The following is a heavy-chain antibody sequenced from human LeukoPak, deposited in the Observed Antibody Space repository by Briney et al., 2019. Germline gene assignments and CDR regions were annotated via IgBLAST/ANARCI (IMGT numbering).Heavy chain of an antibody. CDR3: ARGVYSNPSYYYYYMDV. CDR1: GFTFSSYW. D-gene: IGHD4-11*01. Sequence: GGSLRLSCAASGFTFSSYWMHWVRQAPGKGLVWVSRINSDGSSTSYADSVKGRFTISRDNAKNTLYLQMNSLRAEDTAVYYCARGVYSNPSYYYYYMDVWGKGTTVTISS. J-gene: IGHJ6*03. V-gene: IGHV3-74*01. CDR2: INSDGSST.